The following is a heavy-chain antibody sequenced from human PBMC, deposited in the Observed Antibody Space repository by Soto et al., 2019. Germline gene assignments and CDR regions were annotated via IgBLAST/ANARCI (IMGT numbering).Heavy chain of an antibody. V-gene: IGHV4-61*01. CDR3: ARDYGDFGLDY. J-gene: IGHJ4*02. Sequence: XGTLSLTCTVSGGSVSSGIFYWTWIRQPPGKGLEWIGYIYYSGSTSYNPSLKSRVTISIDTSKNQFSLNLNSVSAADTAVYYCARDYGDFGLDYWGQGTLVTVSS. CDR1: GGSVSSGIFY. CDR2: IYYSGST. D-gene: IGHD4-17*01.